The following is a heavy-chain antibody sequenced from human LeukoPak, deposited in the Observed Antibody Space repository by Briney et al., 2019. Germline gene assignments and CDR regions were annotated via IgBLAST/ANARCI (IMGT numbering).Heavy chain of an antibody. CDR3: AKRRDSTWSYFDL. V-gene: IGHV3-30*02. D-gene: IGHD5-18*01. Sequence: PGGSLRLSCVASGFTFTRSAMHWVRQAPGKGLEWVAFIQYDGDIKYYADSVKGRFTISRDDSQNTLYLQMNSLTVEDTAVYYCAKRRDSTWSYFDLWGQGTLVTVSS. J-gene: IGHJ4*02. CDR2: IQYDGDIK. CDR1: GFTFTRSA.